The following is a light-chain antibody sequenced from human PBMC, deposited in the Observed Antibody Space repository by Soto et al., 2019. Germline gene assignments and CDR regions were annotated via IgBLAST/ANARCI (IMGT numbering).Light chain of an antibody. Sequence: IHIPQAPTSPSASVGDRVTITCRASQTVSGYLNVYQQKPGKAPKLLIYAASNLQSGVPSRFSGSGSGTDFTLTISSLQPEDFATYYCQQSYSTPITFGQGTLLEVK. CDR3: QQSYSTPIT. CDR2: AAS. J-gene: IGKJ5*01. CDR1: QTVSGY. V-gene: IGKV1-39*01.